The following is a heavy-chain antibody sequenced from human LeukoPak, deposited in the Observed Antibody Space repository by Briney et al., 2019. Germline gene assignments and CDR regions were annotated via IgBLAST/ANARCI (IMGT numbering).Heavy chain of an antibody. D-gene: IGHD2-15*01. Sequence: SETLSLTCAVYGGSFSGYYWSWIRQPPGKGLEWIGEINHSGSTNYNPSLKSRVTISVDTSKNQFSLKLSSVTAADTAAYYCARGLGYCSGGSCYGMDVWGKGTTVTVSS. CDR2: INHSGST. J-gene: IGHJ6*04. V-gene: IGHV4-34*01. CDR1: GGSFSGYY. CDR3: ARGLGYCSGGSCYGMDV.